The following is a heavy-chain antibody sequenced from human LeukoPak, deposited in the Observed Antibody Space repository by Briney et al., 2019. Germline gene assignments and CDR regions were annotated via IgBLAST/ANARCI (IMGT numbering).Heavy chain of an antibody. Sequence: GGSLRLSCAASGFTFSSYAMHWVRQAPGKGLEYVSAISSNGGSTCYANSVKGRFTISRDNSKNTLYLQMGSLRAEDMAVYYCAFGYCSSTSCSRDYYYYMDVWGKGTTVTVSS. CDR3: AFGYCSSTSCSRDYYYYMDV. D-gene: IGHD2-2*03. V-gene: IGHV3-64*01. CDR1: GFTFSSYA. CDR2: ISSNGGST. J-gene: IGHJ6*03.